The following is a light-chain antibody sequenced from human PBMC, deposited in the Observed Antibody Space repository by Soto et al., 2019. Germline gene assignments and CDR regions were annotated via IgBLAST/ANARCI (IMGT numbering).Light chain of an antibody. CDR3: QQRYSAPYT. Sequence: DIQMTQSPSSLSTSVGDRVTITCRASESIARYLNWYQQKPGKAPNLLIYGASNLQSGVPSRFSGSGSGTDFSLTISSLQPEDFATYYCQQRYSAPYTFGQGTNLEIK. CDR1: ESIARY. CDR2: GAS. V-gene: IGKV1-39*01. J-gene: IGKJ2*01.